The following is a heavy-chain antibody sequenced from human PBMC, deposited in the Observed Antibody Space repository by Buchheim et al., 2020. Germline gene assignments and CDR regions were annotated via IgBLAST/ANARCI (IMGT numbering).Heavy chain of an antibody. V-gene: IGHV3-30*03. CDR3: GAEVGSREFDN. J-gene: IGHJ4*02. CDR2: ISYDGSYK. Sequence: QVQLVESGGGVVQPGRSLRLSCAASGFTFSSHAMHWVRQPPGKGLEWVAIISYDGSYKDYPDSVKGRFTVSTDNFQKTLFLQMNSLRAEDTAVYYCGAEVGSREFDNWGQGTL. D-gene: IGHD2-2*01. CDR1: GFTFSSHA.